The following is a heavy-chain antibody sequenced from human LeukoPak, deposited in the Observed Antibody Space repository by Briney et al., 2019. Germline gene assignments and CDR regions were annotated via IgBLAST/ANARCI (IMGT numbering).Heavy chain of an antibody. CDR2: IRYDGSNK. J-gene: IGHJ4*02. V-gene: IGHV3-30*02. D-gene: IGHD5-18*01. CDR3: AKTHRDTAMEEYYFDY. CDR1: GFTFSSYG. Sequence: GGSLRLSCAASGFTFSSYGMHWVRQAPGKGLEWVAFIRYDGSNKYYADSVKGRFTISRDNSKNTLYLQMNSLRAEDTAVYYCAKTHRDTAMEEYYFDYWGQGTLVAVSS.